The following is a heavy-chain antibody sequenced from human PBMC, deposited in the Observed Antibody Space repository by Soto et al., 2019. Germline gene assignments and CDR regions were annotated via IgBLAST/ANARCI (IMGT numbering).Heavy chain of an antibody. J-gene: IGHJ6*02. CDR3: ATYPSRTAGHLSYFGTDV. CDR1: GFTLTHYY. V-gene: IGHV1-69-2*01. Sequence: EVPLVQSGAEVKKPGASVKISCRAFGFTLTHYYIHWVQQAPGKGLEWMGFIDPEDGESLYSDKFQGRVTITADTSSDTVYMELSSLRSDDSAVYYCATYPSRTAGHLSYFGTDVWGQGTAVTVSS. CDR2: IDPEDGES.